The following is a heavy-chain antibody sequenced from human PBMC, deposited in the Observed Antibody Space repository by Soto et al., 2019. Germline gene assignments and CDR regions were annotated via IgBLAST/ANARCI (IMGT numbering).Heavy chain of an antibody. J-gene: IGHJ6*02. D-gene: IGHD3-9*01. Sequence: EVQLVESGGGLVQPGGSLRLSCAASGFSFSSYWMHWFRQDPGKGLVWFPRVISDGSSTRYADSVKRRFTISRDNAPNTLYQHMDSLRAEDSAPYYCAREMGGYDTGYLYGMYVWGQGTTVIVSS. CDR1: GFSFSSYW. V-gene: IGHV3-74*01. CDR3: AREMGGYDTGYLYGMYV. CDR2: VISDGSST.